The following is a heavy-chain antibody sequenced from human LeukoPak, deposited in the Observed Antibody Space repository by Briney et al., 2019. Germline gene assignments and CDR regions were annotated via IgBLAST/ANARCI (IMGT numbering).Heavy chain of an antibody. CDR1: GFTFSSYS. CDR2: ISSSSSYI. D-gene: IGHD3-10*01. Sequence: GGSLRLSCAASGFTFSSYSMNWVRPAPGKGLEWVSSISSSSSYIYYADSVKGRFTISRDNAKNSLYLQMNSLRAEDTAVYYCATTYGSGSYYRTHYFDYWGQGTLVTVSS. CDR3: ATTYGSGSYYRTHYFDY. J-gene: IGHJ4*02. V-gene: IGHV3-21*01.